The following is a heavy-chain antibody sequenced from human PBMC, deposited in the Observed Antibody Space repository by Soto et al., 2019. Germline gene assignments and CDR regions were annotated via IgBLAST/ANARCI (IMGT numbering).Heavy chain of an antibody. D-gene: IGHD3-22*01. V-gene: IGHV3-48*01. CDR2: ISGGGETI. J-gene: IGHJ3*01. CDR1: TFTSSVYI. CDR3: ARPINMIEVHDPFDV. Sequence: WESLRVPCAPCTFTSSVYIMNWLRQAPGKGLEWVSYISGGGETIYYGDSVRGRFTISRDESNNTLYLQMSGLRVEDTAVYICARPINMIEVHDPFDVWGQGTMVTVSS.